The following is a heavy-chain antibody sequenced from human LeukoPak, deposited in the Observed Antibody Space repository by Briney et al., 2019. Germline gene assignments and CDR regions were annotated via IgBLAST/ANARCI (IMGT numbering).Heavy chain of an antibody. CDR3: ARRDCSSTTCYAGSYYFDY. CDR2: IYYSGCA. J-gene: IGHJ4*02. Sequence: SETLSLTCSVSGGSISSSSYYWGWIRQPPGKGLEWIGSIYYSGCAYYNPSLKSRVTVSVDTSKNQFSLKLTSVTAADTAVYYCARRDCSSTTCYAGSYYFDYWGQGTLVTVSS. D-gene: IGHD2-2*01. CDR1: GGSISSSSYY. V-gene: IGHV4-39*01.